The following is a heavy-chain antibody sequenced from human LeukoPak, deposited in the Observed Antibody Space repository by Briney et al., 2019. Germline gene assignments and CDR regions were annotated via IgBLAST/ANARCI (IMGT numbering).Heavy chain of an antibody. J-gene: IGHJ3*02. CDR2: IYPNSGGT. V-gene: IGHV1-2*02. CDR3: VKMYYDFWSAFDI. CDR1: GYTFTDYY. Sequence: GASVKVSCKASGYTFTDYYMHWVRQAPGQGLEWMGWIYPNSGGTNSAQKFQGRVTMTRDTSISTAYMELSRLRSDDMAVYYCVKMYYDFWSAFDIWGQGTMVTVSS. D-gene: IGHD3-3*01.